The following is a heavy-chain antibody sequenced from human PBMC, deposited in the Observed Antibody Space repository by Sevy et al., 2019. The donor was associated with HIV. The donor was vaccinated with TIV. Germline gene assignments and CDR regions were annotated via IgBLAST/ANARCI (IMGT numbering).Heavy chain of an antibody. D-gene: IGHD4-17*01. Sequence: GGSLRLSCAASGFTFSTYGMHWVRQAPGKGLEWVAVIWFDGSNTYYADSVKGGFTISRDIAKNTLHPQINSLRDEDTAVYYCARDLEFYDYGDYGPAFMPDYWGQGTLVTV. CDR1: GFTFSTYG. CDR2: IWFDGSNT. CDR3: ARDLEFYDYGDYGPAFMPDY. J-gene: IGHJ4*02. V-gene: IGHV3-33*01.